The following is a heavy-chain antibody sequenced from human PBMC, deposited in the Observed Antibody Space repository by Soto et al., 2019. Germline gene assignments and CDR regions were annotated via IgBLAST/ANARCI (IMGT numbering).Heavy chain of an antibody. V-gene: IGHV3-33*01. D-gene: IGHD6-6*01. CDR2: IWYDGSNK. Sequence: PGGSLRLSCAASGFTFSSYGMHWVRQAPGKGLEWVAVIWYDGSNKYYADSVKGRFTISRDNSKNTLYLQMNSLRAEDTAVYYCARDALYSSSAFDYWSQGTLVTVSS. CDR3: ARDALYSSSAFDY. CDR1: GFTFSSYG. J-gene: IGHJ4*02.